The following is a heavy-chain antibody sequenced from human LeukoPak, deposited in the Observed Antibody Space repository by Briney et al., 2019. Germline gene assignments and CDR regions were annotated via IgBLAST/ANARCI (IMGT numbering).Heavy chain of an antibody. D-gene: IGHD6-19*01. CDR2: ISGRGANT. Sequence: GGSLTLSFLSSECGVRGFAVNFVGQAPIKRLEWVSSISGRGANTYYADSVKGRFTISRDDSKNMQFLQMNSLRPEDTAVYFCAKRITVTVGYYFDSWGQGTLVTVSS. V-gene: IGHV3-23*01. CDR3: AKRITVTVGYYFDS. J-gene: IGHJ4*02. CDR1: ECGVRGFA.